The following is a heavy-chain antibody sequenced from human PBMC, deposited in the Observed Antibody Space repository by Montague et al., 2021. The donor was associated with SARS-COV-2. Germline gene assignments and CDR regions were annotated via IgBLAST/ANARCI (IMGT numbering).Heavy chain of an antibody. V-gene: IGHV4-59*01. Sequence: NSGSTNYNPSLKSRVTISVDTSQNQFSLKLSSVTAADTAVYYCARVGVPYYDILTGYDIERSDAFDIWGQGPMVTVS. D-gene: IGHD3-9*01. J-gene: IGHJ3*02. CDR2: NSGST. CDR3: ARVGVPYYDILTGYDIERSDAFDI.